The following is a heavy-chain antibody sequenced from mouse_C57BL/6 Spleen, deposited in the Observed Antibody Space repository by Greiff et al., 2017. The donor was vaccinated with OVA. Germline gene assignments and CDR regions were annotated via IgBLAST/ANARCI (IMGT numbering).Heavy chain of an antibody. CDR3: ARVLCWYFDV. V-gene: IGHV14-3*01. D-gene: IGHD6-1*01. J-gene: IGHJ1*03. CDR2: IDPANGNT. Sequence: EVQLQQSVAELVRPGASVKLSCTASGFTIKNTYMHWVKQRPEQGLEWIGRIDPANGNTKYAPKFQGKATMTADTSSNTAYLQLSSLTSEDTAIYCCARVLCWYFDVWGTGTTVTVSS. CDR1: GFTIKNTY.